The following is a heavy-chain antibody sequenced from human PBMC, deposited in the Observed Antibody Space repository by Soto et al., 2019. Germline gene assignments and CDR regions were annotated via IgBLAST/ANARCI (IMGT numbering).Heavy chain of an antibody. D-gene: IGHD6-19*01. CDR1: GFTLSNTG. CDR3: AKAWGSSGWFNWFDP. CDR2: ISHDGSNT. Sequence: QVQLVESGGGVVQPGRSLRLSCVASGFTLSNTGMHWVRQAPGKGLEGVAMISHDGSNTYYGDSVKGRFTISRDNSWNPLYLQMDSLRPEDTSVYYCAKAWGSSGWFNWFDPWGQGPLVTVSS. V-gene: IGHV3-30*18. J-gene: IGHJ5*02.